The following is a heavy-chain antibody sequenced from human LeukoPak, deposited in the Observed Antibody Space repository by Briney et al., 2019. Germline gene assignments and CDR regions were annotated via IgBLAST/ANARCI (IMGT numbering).Heavy chain of an antibody. Sequence: SETLSLTCAVYGGSFSGYYWSWIRQPPGKGLEWIGEINHSGSTNYNPSLKSRVTISVDTFKNQFSLKLSSVTAADTAVYYCARGIVVVPARGGRFDPWGQGTLVTVSS. V-gene: IGHV4-34*01. CDR1: GGSFSGYY. CDR2: INHSGST. J-gene: IGHJ5*02. CDR3: ARGIVVVPARGGRFDP. D-gene: IGHD2-2*01.